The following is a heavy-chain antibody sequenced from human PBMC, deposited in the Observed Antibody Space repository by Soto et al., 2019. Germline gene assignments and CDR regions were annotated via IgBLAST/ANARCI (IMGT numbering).Heavy chain of an antibody. J-gene: IGHJ4*02. D-gene: IGHD6-13*01. CDR1: GYTFTSYY. Sequence: QVQLVQSGAEVKKPGASVKVSCKASGYTFTSYYMHWVRQAPGQGLEWMGIINPSGGSTSYAQKFQGRVTMTRDTSTSTVYMELSSLRSEDTAVYYCARIAAAGPPRSPRDYWGQGTLVTASS. V-gene: IGHV1-46*01. CDR2: INPSGGST. CDR3: ARIAAAGPPRSPRDY.